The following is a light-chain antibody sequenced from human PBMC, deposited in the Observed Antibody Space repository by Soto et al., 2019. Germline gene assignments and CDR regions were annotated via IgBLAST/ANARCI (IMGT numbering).Light chain of an antibody. V-gene: IGKV3-15*01. Sequence: EIVLTQSPGTLSLSPGGRATLSCRASQSVSSHLAWYQHKPGQAPMLLIYGASTRASGIPARLSGSGSETDFTLTISSLQSEDSAVYYWLQYHNWHPRTFVQGTRLEIK. CDR1: QSVSSH. CDR2: GAS. CDR3: LQYHNWHPRT. J-gene: IGKJ5*01.